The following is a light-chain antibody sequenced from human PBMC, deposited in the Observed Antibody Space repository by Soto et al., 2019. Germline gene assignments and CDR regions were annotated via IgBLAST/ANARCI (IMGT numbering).Light chain of an antibody. V-gene: IGKV1-5*01. CDR2: DAS. CDR1: QSISSW. CDR3: QQYNSYSWT. J-gene: IGKJ1*01. Sequence: DIQMTQSPSTLSASVGDIVTITCRASQSISSWLAWYQQKPGKAPKLLIYDASSLESGVPSRFSGSGSGTEITLTISSLQPDDFATYYCQQYNSYSWTFGQGTKVDIK.